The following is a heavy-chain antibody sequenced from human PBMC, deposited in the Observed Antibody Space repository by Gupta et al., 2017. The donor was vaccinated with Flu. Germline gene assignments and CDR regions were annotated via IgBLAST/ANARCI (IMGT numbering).Heavy chain of an antibody. Sequence: RQAPGQGLEWMGRINPNSGGTNFAQKFQGRVTMTRDTSISTAYMELSGLRYDDTAVYYCARDDTKMTMVGAFATPEVYWGQGTLVTVSS. CDR2: INPNSGGT. CDR3: ARDDTKMTMVGAFATPEVY. J-gene: IGHJ4*02. V-gene: IGHV1-2*06. D-gene: IGHD3-10*01.